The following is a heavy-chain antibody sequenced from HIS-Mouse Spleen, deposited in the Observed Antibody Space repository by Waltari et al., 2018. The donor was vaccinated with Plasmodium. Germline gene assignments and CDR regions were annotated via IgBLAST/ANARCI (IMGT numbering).Heavy chain of an antibody. Sequence: QLQLQESGPGLVKPSATLSPTCTVPVGSIRSSSYSLGWLRQPPGKGLEWIGSIYYIGSTYYNPSLKSRVTISVDTSKNQFSLKLSSVTAADTAVYYCARLSIAVAGNFDYWGQGTLVTVSS. V-gene: IGHV4-39*01. J-gene: IGHJ4*02. CDR1: VGSIRSSSYS. CDR3: ARLSIAVAGNFDY. D-gene: IGHD6-19*01. CDR2: IYYIGST.